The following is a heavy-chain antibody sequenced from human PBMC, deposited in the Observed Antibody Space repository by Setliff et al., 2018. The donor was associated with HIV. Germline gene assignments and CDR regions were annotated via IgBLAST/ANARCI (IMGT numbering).Heavy chain of an antibody. V-gene: IGHV4-61*09. J-gene: IGHJ4*02. D-gene: IGHD1-1*01. CDR2: IYTSGST. CDR3: ARAPPGIQLLTTTNGPYYFDF. Sequence: PSETLSLTCTVSGGSISSGSYYWSWIRQPAGKGLEWIGHIYTSGSTNYNPSLKSRVTISVDTSENQFSLRLTSVTAADTALYFCARAPPGIQLLTTTNGPYYFDFWGQGLLVTVSS. CDR1: GGSISSGSYY.